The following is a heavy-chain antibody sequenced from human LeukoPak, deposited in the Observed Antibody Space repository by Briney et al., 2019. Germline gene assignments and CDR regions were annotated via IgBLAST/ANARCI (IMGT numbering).Heavy chain of an antibody. CDR2: IYHSWST. D-gene: IGHD2-15*01. CDR3: ALWDDGSTSIDY. Sequence: PSETLSLTCAVSGYSISSGHYRGWIRPPPGKGLELVAAIYHSWSTYYKPSLKTRLPISMDTSKNQFSLRLTSVTAADTAVYYCALWDDGSTSIDYWGQGTLVTVSS. J-gene: IGHJ4*02. V-gene: IGHV4-38-2*01. CDR1: GYSISSGHY.